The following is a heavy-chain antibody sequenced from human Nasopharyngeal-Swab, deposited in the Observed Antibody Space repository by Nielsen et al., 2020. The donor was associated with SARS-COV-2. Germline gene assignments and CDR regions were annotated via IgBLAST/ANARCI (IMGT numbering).Heavy chain of an antibody. CDR2: IYYSGST. CDR3: ARESTYYDFWSGYHLLNGWFDP. J-gene: IGHJ5*02. D-gene: IGHD3-3*01. Sequence: SETLSLTCTVSGGSISSGGYYWSWIRQHPGKGLEWIGYIYYSGSTYYNPSLKSRVTISVDTSKNQFSLKLSSVTAADTAVYCCARESTYYDFWSGYHLLNGWFDPWGQGTLVTVSS. V-gene: IGHV4-31*03. CDR1: GGSISSGGYY.